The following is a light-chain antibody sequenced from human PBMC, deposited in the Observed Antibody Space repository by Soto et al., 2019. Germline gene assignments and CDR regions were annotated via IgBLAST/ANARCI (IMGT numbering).Light chain of an antibody. Sequence: QSVLTQPPSASGSPGQSVTISCTGTSSDVGGYNYVSLYQQHPGKAPKLMIYEVSKRPSGVPDRFSGSKSGNTASLTVSGLQAEDEADYYCSSYGGSNDYVFGTGTKVTVL. J-gene: IGLJ1*01. CDR2: EVS. CDR3: SSYGGSNDYV. V-gene: IGLV2-8*01. CDR1: SSDVGGYNY.